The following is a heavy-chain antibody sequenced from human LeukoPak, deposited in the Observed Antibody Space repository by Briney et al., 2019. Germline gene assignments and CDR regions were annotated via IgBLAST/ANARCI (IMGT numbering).Heavy chain of an antibody. CDR1: GFSFSTYA. Sequence: GGSLELSCAASGFSFSTYAMTWVRQAPGKGLEWVSSISGSGDKTYYAESVKGRFTISRDSSKNTLFLQMNSLRAEDTAIFYCAKRSAYTTGWFFDLWGQGTLVTVSS. V-gene: IGHV3-23*01. D-gene: IGHD6-19*01. CDR2: ISGSGDKT. CDR3: AKRSAYTTGWFFDL. J-gene: IGHJ4*02.